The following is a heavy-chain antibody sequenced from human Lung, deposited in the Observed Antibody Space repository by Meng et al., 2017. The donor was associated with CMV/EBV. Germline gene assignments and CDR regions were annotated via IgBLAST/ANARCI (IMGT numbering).Heavy chain of an antibody. Sequence: AASGFPFSNSAMHWVRQAPGKGLQWVALIWYDGSNEYYADSVQGRFTISRDNSKNTLYLQMNSLRAEDTAVYYCAKGPTDFWSGYYRVSWGQGTXVTVSS. J-gene: IGHJ5*02. V-gene: IGHV3-33*06. CDR2: IWYDGSNE. D-gene: IGHD3-3*01. CDR3: AKGPTDFWSGYYRVS. CDR1: GFPFSNSA.